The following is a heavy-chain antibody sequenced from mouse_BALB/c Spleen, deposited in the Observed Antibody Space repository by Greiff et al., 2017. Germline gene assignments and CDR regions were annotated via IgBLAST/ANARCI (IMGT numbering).Heavy chain of an antibody. CDR2: IYPGNVNT. J-gene: IGHJ1*01. Sequence: QVQLKQSGPELVKPGASVRISCKASGYTFTSYYIHWVKQRPGQGLEWIGWIYPGNVNTKYNEKFKGKATLTADKSSSTAYMQLSSLTSEDSAVYFCARPSTMMTTDWYFDVWGAGTTVTVSS. CDR3: ARPSTMMTTDWYFDV. V-gene: IGHV1S56*01. D-gene: IGHD2-4*01. CDR1: GYTFTSYY.